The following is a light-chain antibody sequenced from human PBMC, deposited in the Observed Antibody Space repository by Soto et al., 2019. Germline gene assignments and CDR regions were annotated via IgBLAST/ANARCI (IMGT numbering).Light chain of an antibody. CDR1: QSVSRY. CDR2: DAS. J-gene: IGKJ2*01. V-gene: IGKV3-11*01. Sequence: EIVLTQSPATLSLSPGDRATLSCRASQSVSRYLAWYQQKPGQAPRLLLFDASNRATGIPARFSGGGSGTDFTLTISSLEPADFAVYYCQQRSNWPPVTFGQGTKLEIK. CDR3: QQRSNWPPVT.